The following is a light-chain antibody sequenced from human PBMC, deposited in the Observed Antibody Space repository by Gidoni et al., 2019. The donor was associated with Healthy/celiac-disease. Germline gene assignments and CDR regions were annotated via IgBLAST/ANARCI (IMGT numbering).Light chain of an antibody. V-gene: IGKV4-1*01. Sequence: DIVMTQSPVSLAVSLGERATINCKSSQSVLYSSNNKHYLAWYQQKPGQPPKLLIYWASTRESGVPDRFSGSGSGTDFTLTISSLQAEDVAVYYCQQYYSTPLTFGGGTKVEIK. CDR3: QQYYSTPLT. CDR2: WAS. CDR1: QSVLYSSNNKHY. J-gene: IGKJ4*01.